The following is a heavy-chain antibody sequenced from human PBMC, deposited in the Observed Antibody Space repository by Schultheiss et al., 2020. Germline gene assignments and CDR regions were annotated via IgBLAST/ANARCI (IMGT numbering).Heavy chain of an antibody. CDR1: GGSISSGGYY. CDR3: AGDREGYCSGGSCFHFDY. V-gene: IGHV4-31*03. Sequence: SQSLSLTCTVSGGSISSGGYYWSWIRQLPGKGLEWIGYIYYSGSTYYNLSLKSRVTISVDTSKNQFSLKLRSVTAADTAVYYCAGDREGYCSGGSCFHFDYWGKG. J-gene: IGHJ4*02. D-gene: IGHD2-15*01. CDR2: IYYSGST.